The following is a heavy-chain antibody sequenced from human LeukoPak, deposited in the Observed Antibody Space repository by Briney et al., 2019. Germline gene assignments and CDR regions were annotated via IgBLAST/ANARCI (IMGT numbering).Heavy chain of an antibody. V-gene: IGHV3-9*01. CDR3: AKGMSAVAGTIDY. J-gene: IGHJ4*02. D-gene: IGHD6-19*01. CDR2: ISWNSGSI. CDR1: GFTFDDYA. Sequence: GRSLRLSCAASGFTFDDYAIHWVRQAPGKGLEWVSGISWNSGSIGYADSVKGRFTISRDNAKNSLYLQMNSLRAEDTALYYCAKGMSAVAGTIDYWGQGTLVTVSS.